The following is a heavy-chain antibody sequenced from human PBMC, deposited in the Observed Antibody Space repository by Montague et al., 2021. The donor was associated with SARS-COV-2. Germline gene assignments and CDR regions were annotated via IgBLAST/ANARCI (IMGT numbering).Heavy chain of an antibody. J-gene: IGHJ4*02. V-gene: IGHV5-51*01. Sequence: QSGAEVKKPGESLKISCKGSGNTFDTYWIGWVRQMPGKGLEWMGIIYPGDSDTRYSATFQGQVTISADKSIATAYLQWSNLKASDTAIYYCATSGAGEYGDYSPYFDXWGQGTLVTVSS. CDR3: ATSGAGEYGDYSPYFDX. CDR2: IYPGDSDT. CDR1: GNTFDTYW. D-gene: IGHD4-17*01.